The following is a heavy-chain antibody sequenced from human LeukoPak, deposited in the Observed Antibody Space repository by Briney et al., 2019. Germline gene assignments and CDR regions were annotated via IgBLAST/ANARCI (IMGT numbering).Heavy chain of an antibody. V-gene: IGHV1-18*01. CDR2: ISAYNGNT. J-gene: IGHJ4*02. CDR1: GYTFTSYG. D-gene: IGHD3-22*01. Sequence: GASVKVSCKASGYTFTSYGISWVRQAPGQGLEWMGWISAYNGNTNYAQKLQGRVTMTTDTSTSTAYMELRSLRSDDTAVYYCARDYYDSSGYYPTNFPFDYWGQGTLVAVSS. CDR3: ARDYYDSSGYYPTNFPFDY.